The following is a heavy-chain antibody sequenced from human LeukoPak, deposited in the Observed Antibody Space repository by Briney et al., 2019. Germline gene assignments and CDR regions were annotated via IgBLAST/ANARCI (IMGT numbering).Heavy chain of an antibody. CDR3: ARGGQGDGYSADEAFDI. CDR1: GDSVSSNSTA. J-gene: IGHJ3*02. CDR2: TYYRSKWYS. D-gene: IGHD5-24*01. V-gene: IGHV6-1*01. Sequence: SQTLSLTCAISGDSVSSNSTACSWIRQSPSRGLEWLGRTYYRSKWYSDYAVSVKSRITINPDTSKNQFSLQLNSVTPEDTAVYYCARGGQGDGYSADEAFDIWGQGTMVTVSS.